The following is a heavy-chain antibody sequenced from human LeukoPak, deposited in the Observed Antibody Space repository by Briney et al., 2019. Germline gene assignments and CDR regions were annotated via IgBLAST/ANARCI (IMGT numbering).Heavy chain of an antibody. CDR3: ARVGGDYGDYVDYFDY. CDR1: GFTFSSYD. CDR2: IGTAGDT. D-gene: IGHD4-17*01. J-gene: IGHJ4*02. Sequence: GGSLRLSCAASGFTFSSYDMHWVRQATGKGLEWVSAIGTAGDTYYPGSVKGRFTISRDNAKNSLYLQMNSLRAEDTAVYYCARVGGDYGDYVDYFDYWGQGTLVTVSS. V-gene: IGHV3-13*01.